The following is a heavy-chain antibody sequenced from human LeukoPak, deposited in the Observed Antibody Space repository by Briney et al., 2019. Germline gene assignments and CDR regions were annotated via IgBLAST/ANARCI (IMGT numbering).Heavy chain of an antibody. CDR3: ATQGGNFDY. D-gene: IGHD3-16*01. Sequence: ASETLSLTCTVSGGSISSYYWSWIRQPPGKGLEWVSIIGASGGSTYYADSVKGRFTISRDNSKNTLYLQMNSLRAEDTAVYYCATQGGNFDYWGQGTLVTVSS. CDR2: IGASGGST. V-gene: IGHV3-23*01. CDR1: GGSISSYY. J-gene: IGHJ4*02.